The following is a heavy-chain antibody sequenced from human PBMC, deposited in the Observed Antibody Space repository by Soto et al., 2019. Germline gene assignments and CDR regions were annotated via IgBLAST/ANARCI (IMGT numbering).Heavy chain of an antibody. J-gene: IGHJ4*02. CDR3: ARRLYDTSGYRYFDF. CDR1: GYSFSSYW. V-gene: IGHV5-51*01. Sequence: GESLKISCKASGYSFSSYWIGWVRQIPGKGLEWMGIIFPDDSETRYSPSFQGKVSISVDKSVTTAYLQWSSLKASDTAMYYCARRLYDTSGYRYFDFWGQGTLVTVSS. CDR2: IFPDDSET. D-gene: IGHD3-22*01.